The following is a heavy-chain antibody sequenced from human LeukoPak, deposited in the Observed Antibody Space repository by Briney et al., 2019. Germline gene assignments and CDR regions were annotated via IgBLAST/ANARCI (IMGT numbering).Heavy chain of an antibody. Sequence: QPGRSLRLSCAASGFTFSSYGMNWVRQVPGKGLEWVAVIWYDGSNKYYADSVKGRFTISRDNSKNTLYLQMNSLRAEDTAVYYCARGAYYYDSSGPFDYWGQGTLVTVSS. V-gene: IGHV3-33*01. CDR3: ARGAYYYDSSGPFDY. CDR2: IWYDGSNK. D-gene: IGHD3-22*01. CDR1: GFTFSSYG. J-gene: IGHJ4*02.